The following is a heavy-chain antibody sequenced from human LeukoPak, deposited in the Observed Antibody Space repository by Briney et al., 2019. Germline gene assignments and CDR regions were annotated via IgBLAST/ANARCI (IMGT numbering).Heavy chain of an antibody. D-gene: IGHD2-2*01. J-gene: IGHJ5*02. CDR3: ARASEYCSSTSCLNPSGNNWFDP. CDR1: GGSISSGGYY. V-gene: IGHV4-31*03. CDR2: IYYSGST. Sequence: SETLSLTCTVSGGSISSGGYYWSWIRQHPGKGLEWIGYIYYSGSTYYNPSLKSRVTISVDTSKNQFSLKLSSVTAADTAVYYCARASEYCSSTSCLNPSGNNWFDPWGQGTLVTVSS.